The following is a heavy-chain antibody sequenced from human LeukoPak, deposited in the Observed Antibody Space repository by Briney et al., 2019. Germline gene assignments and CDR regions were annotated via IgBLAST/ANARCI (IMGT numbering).Heavy chain of an antibody. J-gene: IGHJ4*02. CDR2: INPNSGGT. D-gene: IGHD5/OR15-5a*01. V-gene: IGHV1-2*02. CDR1: GYTLTGYY. CDR3: ARVCIECPD. Sequence: ASVKVSCMASGYTLTGYYMHWVRQAPGQGLEWMGWINPNSGGTNYAQKFQGRVTMTRDTSISTAYVERSRLRSDDTAVYYCARVCIECPDWGQGTLVTVSS.